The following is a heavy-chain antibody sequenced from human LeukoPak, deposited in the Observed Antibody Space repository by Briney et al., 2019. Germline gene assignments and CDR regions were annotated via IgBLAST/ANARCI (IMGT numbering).Heavy chain of an antibody. CDR3: TRATTRLGSGWLRMGY. CDR1: GFTFGDYA. D-gene: IGHD6-19*01. V-gene: IGHV3-49*04. J-gene: IGHJ4*02. CDR2: IRSKAYGGTT. Sequence: GVLRLSCTASGFTFGDYAMSWVRQAPGKGLEWVGFIRSKAYGGTTEYAASVKGRFTISRDDSKSIAYLQMNSLKTEDTAVYYCTRATTRLGSGWLRMGYRGQGTLVTVSS.